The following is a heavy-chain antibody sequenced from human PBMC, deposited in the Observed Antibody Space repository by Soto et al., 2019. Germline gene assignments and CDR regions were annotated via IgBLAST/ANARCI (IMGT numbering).Heavy chain of an antibody. V-gene: IGHV3-30*18. D-gene: IGHD3-22*01. J-gene: IGHJ6*02. CDR2: ISYDGSNK. CDR1: GFTFSSYA. CDR3: AKAGDYDSSGYPGLYYYGMDV. Sequence: LRLSCAASGFTFSSYAMHWVRQAPGKRLEWVAVISYDGSNKYYADSVKGRLTISRDNSKNTLYLQMNSLRAEDTAVYYCAKAGDYDSSGYPGLYYYGMDVWGQGTTVTVSS.